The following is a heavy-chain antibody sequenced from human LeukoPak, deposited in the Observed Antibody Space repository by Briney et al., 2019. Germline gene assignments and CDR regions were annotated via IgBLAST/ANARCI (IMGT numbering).Heavy chain of an antibody. CDR1: GGSISSSSYY. CDR3: ARTQTVGSKWEPIPYYFDY. D-gene: IGHD1-26*01. CDR2: IYYSGST. J-gene: IGHJ4*02. V-gene: IGHV4-39*01. Sequence: PSETLSLTCTVSGGSISSSSYYWGWIRRPPGKGLEWIGSIYYSGSTYYNPSLKSRVTISVDTSKNQFSLKLSSVTAADTAVYYCARTQTVGSKWEPIPYYFDYWGQGTLVTVSS.